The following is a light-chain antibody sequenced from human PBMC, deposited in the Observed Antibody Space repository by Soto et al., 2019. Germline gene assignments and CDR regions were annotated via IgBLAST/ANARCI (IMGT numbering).Light chain of an antibody. CDR2: EVR. Sequence: QSALTQPASVSGSPGQSLSISCTGASSDVGRYDLVSWYQQHPGKAPKLIIYEVRKRPSGVSDRFSGSRSGNTASLTISGLQAEDEADYYCCSYAGSDYVFGTGTQLTVL. J-gene: IGLJ1*01. V-gene: IGLV2-23*02. CDR3: CSYAGSDYV. CDR1: SSDVGRYDL.